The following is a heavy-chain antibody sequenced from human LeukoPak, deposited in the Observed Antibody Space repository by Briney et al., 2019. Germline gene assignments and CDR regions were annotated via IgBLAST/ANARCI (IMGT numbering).Heavy chain of an antibody. J-gene: IGHJ4*02. D-gene: IGHD3-3*01. V-gene: IGHV4-34*01. Sequence: PSETLSLTCAVYGGSFSGYYWSWIRQPPGKGLEWIGEINHSGSTNYNPPLKSRVTISVDMSKNQFSLKLSSVTAADTAVYYCARGKGITIFGVPRYFDYWGQGTLVTVSS. CDR2: INHSGST. CDR1: GGSFSGYY. CDR3: ARGKGITIFGVPRYFDY.